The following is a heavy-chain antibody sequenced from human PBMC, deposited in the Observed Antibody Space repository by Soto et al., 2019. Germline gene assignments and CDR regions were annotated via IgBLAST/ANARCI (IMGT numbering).Heavy chain of an antibody. CDR3: AREKVYISGPKNFDS. D-gene: IGHD2-8*02. V-gene: IGHV4-30-4*01. J-gene: IGHJ4*02. Sequence: PSETLSLTCTVSGGSVSSGDYFWSWIRQPPGKGLEWIGYIYDSGSSYYNPSLKSRVTMSVDTSKNQFSLKLRSVTAADTAMYYCAREKVYISGPKNFDSWGQGTLVTVSS. CDR2: IYDSGSS. CDR1: GGSVSSGDYF.